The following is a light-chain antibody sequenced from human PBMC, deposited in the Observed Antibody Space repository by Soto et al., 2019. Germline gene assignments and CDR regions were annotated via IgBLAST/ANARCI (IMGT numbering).Light chain of an antibody. CDR3: QQYGSSPRT. J-gene: IGKJ1*01. Sequence: DSVLTQSPATLSLSPGERATLTCRASQSVSSFLAWYQQKPGQAPRLLIYGASIRATGIPARFSGSGSGTDFTLAISRLEPEDFAVYYCQQYGSSPRTFGQGTKVDIK. CDR2: GAS. CDR1: QSVSSF. V-gene: IGKV3-20*01.